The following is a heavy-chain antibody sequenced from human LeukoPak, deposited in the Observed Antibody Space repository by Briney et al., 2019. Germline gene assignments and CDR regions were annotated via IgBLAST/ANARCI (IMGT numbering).Heavy chain of an antibody. CDR3: TASSGWYYFDY. D-gene: IGHD6-19*01. Sequence: GGSLRLSCTASGFTFGDYAMSWFRQAPGKGLEWVGFIRSKAYSGTTEYAASVKGRFTISRDDSKSIAYLQMNSLKTEDTAVYYCTASSGWYYFDYWGQGTLVTVSS. CDR1: GFTFGDYA. V-gene: IGHV3-49*03. J-gene: IGHJ4*02. CDR2: IRSKAYSGTT.